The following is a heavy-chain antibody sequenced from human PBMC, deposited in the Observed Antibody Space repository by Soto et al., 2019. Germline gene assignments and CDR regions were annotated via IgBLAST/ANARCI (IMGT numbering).Heavy chain of an antibody. D-gene: IGHD6-19*01. CDR1: GFFFSSYT. CDR2: FSATSENT. J-gene: IGHJ4*02. Sequence: EVQLLESGGGLVQPGGSLRLSCVGSGFFFSSYTMTWVRQAPGKGLEWVSSFSATSENTYYADSVRGRFTISRDNSKNTLFLQMNSLTAEDTAMYYCAKASDQQWVRRPCDYWGQGILVIVSS. CDR3: AKASDQQWVRRPCDY. V-gene: IGHV3-23*01.